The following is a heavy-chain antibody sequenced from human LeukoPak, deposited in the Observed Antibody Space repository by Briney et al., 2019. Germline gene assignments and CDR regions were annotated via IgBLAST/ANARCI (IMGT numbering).Heavy chain of an antibody. V-gene: IGHV3-23*01. J-gene: IGHJ4*02. CDR3: AEISGLYSSSWYSPYFDY. CDR1: GFTFSSYA. Sequence: GGSLRLSCAASGFTFSSYAMSWVRQAPGKGLEWASAISGSGGSTYYADSVKGRFTISRDNSKNTLYLQMNSLRAEDTAVYYCAEISGLYSSSWYSPYFDYWGQGTLVTVSS. D-gene: IGHD6-13*01. CDR2: ISGSGGST.